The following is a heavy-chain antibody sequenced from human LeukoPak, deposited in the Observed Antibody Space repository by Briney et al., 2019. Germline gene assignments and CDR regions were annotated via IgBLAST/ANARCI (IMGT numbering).Heavy chain of an antibody. D-gene: IGHD2-2*01. CDR1: GGSFSGYY. V-gene: IGHV4-34*01. J-gene: IGHJ3*02. CDR2: INHSGST. CDR3: ARGIRGSNYADAFDI. Sequence: SETLSLTCAVYGGSFSGYYWSWIRQPPGKGLEWIGEINHSGSTNYNPSLKSRVTISVDTSKNQFSLKLTSVTAADTAVYYCARGIRGSNYADAFDIWGQGTMVTVSS.